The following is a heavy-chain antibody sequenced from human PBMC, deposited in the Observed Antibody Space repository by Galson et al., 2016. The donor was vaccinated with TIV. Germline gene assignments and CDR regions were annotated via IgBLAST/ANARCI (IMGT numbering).Heavy chain of an antibody. V-gene: IGHV3-9*01. D-gene: IGHD3-3*01. CDR1: GFSFGDYA. J-gene: IGHJ3*01. Sequence: SLRLSCAASGFSFGDYAMHWVRQAPGKGLEWVSGINWNSGSVDFADSVKGRFTISRDNAKNSLYLQMNSLRGEDTALYYCAQAKSIFGVVPPLAFDVWGQGTTVTVSS. CDR2: INWNSGSV. CDR3: AQAKSIFGVVPPLAFDV.